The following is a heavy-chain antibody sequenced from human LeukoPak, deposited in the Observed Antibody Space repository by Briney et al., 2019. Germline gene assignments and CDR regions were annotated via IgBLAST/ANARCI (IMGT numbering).Heavy chain of an antibody. D-gene: IGHD3-22*01. Sequence: PSETLSLTCTVSGGSISSSSYYWGWIRQPPGKGLEWIGSIYYSGSAYYNPSLKSRVTISVDTSKNQFSLKLSSVTAADTAVYYCATRSLFDSRLLDYWGQGTLVTVSS. J-gene: IGHJ4*02. CDR3: ATRSLFDSRLLDY. V-gene: IGHV4-39*07. CDR2: IYYSGSA. CDR1: GGSISSSSYY.